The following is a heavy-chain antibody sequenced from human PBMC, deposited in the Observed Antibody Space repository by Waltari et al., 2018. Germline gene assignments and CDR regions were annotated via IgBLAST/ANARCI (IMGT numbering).Heavy chain of an antibody. CDR2: MNPNSGNT. V-gene: IGHV1-8*01. Sequence: QVQLVQSGAEVKKPGASVKVSCKASGYTFTSNDINWVRQATGQGLEWMGWMNPNSGNTAYAKKFQGRVTMTRNTTISTAYMELSSLRSEDTAVYYCAKVAINTGNWFDPWGQGTLVTVSS. D-gene: IGHD2-8*02. J-gene: IGHJ5*02. CDR3: AKVAINTGNWFDP. CDR1: GYTFTSND.